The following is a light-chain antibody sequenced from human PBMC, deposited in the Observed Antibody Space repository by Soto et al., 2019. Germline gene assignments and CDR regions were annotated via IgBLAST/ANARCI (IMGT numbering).Light chain of an antibody. Sequence: EIVLTQSPGTLSLSPGERATLSCRASQDVSSSYLAWYQQKPGQAPRLLIYGASTRATGIPDRFSGSGSGTDFTLTISRLEPEDFAVYYCQRYGSSAYTFGQGTKLEIK. CDR3: QRYGSSAYT. CDR2: GAS. CDR1: QDVSSSY. J-gene: IGKJ2*01. V-gene: IGKV3-20*01.